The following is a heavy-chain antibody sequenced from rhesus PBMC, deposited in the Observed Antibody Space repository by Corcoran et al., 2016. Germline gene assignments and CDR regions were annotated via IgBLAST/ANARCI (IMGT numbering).Heavy chain of an antibody. Sequence: EVQLVESGGGLVQPGGSLRLSCTGSGFTFGSYYMYWGRQAPGTGLEWVSAIHPGGGSTWYTDSVKGRFTISKENAKNTLYLQMDSLRAEDTAVYYCAGGYSFDYWGQGVLVTVSS. CDR1: GFTFGSYY. CDR3: AGGYSFDY. J-gene: IGHJ4*01. CDR2: IHPGGGST. V-gene: IGHV3-8*01. D-gene: IGHD5-24*01.